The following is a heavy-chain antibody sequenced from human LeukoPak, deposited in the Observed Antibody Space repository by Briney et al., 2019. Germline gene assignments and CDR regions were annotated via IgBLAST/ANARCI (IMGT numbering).Heavy chain of an antibody. CDR3: ARMTGYYDSSAVWFDP. V-gene: IGHV2-70*04. Sequence: SGPTLVNPTQTLTLTCTFSGFSLSTSGMRVSWIRQPPGKALEWLARIDWDDDKFYSTSLKTRLTISKDTSKNQVVLTMTNMDPVDTATYYCARMTGYYDSSAVWFDPWGQGTLVTVSS. D-gene: IGHD3-22*01. J-gene: IGHJ5*02. CDR2: IDWDDDK. CDR1: GFSLSTSGMR.